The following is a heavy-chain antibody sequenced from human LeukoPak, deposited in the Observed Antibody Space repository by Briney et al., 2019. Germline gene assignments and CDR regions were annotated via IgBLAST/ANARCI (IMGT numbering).Heavy chain of an antibody. D-gene: IGHD3-10*01. V-gene: IGHV1-69*13. J-gene: IGHJ6*03. CDR2: IIPIFGTA. CDR3: ASKLLWFGELSSYYYYMAV. CDR1: GGTFSSYA. Sequence: ASVKVSCKASGGTFSSYAISWVRQAPGQGLEWMGGIIPIFGTANYAQKFQGRVTITADESTSTAYMELSSLRSEDTAVYYCASKLLWFGELSSYYYYMAVWGKGTTVTISS.